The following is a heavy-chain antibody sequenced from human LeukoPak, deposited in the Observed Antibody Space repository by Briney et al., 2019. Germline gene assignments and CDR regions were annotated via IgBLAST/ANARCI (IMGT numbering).Heavy chain of an antibody. CDR2: ISYDGSNK. CDR1: GFTFSSYW. D-gene: IGHD1-26*01. Sequence: PGGSLRLSCAASGFTFSSYWMHWVRQAPGKGLEWVAVISYDGSNKYYADSVKGRFTISRDNSKNTLYLQMNSLRAEDTAVYYCARDHGGSPYYYMDVWGKGTTVTVSS. V-gene: IGHV3-30*03. J-gene: IGHJ6*03. CDR3: ARDHGGSPYYYMDV.